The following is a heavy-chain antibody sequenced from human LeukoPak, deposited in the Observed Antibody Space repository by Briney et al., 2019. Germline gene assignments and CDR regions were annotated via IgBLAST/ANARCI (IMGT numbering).Heavy chain of an antibody. Sequence: SETLSLTCTVSGGSISSYYWSWIRQPAGKGLEWIGRINISGSGNYNPSLRSRVTMSVDTSKNQLSLNLSSVTAADTPVYYCAREGGGPRWLDPWGQGTLVTVSS. CDR1: GGSISSYY. D-gene: IGHD6-25*01. CDR3: AREGGGPRWLDP. CDR2: INISGSG. V-gene: IGHV4-4*07. J-gene: IGHJ5*02.